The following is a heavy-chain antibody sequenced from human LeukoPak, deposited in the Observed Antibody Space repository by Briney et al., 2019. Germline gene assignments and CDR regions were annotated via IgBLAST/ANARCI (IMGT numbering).Heavy chain of an antibody. J-gene: IGHJ5*02. Sequence: GGSLRLSCAASGFTFSSYAMSWVRQAPGKGLEWVSAISGSGGSTYYADSVKGRFTISRDNSKNTLYLQMNSLRAEDTAVYYCARVSGDNILYSSSWYVRGWFDPWGQGTLVTVSS. CDR2: ISGSGGST. D-gene: IGHD6-13*01. V-gene: IGHV3-23*01. CDR1: GFTFSSYA. CDR3: ARVSGDNILYSSSWYVRGWFDP.